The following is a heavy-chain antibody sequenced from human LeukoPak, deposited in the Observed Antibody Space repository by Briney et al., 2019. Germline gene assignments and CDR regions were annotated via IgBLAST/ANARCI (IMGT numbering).Heavy chain of an antibody. CDR2: INPKSGGT. CDR3: APSGGWTSGYKFYFDY. D-gene: IGHD5-12*01. J-gene: IGHJ4*02. V-gene: IGHV1-2*02. CDR1: GYTFTNYY. Sequence: AXVKVSCKASGYTFTNYYMHWVRQAPGXGLEWMGWINPKSGGTNYAQKFQGRVTMTRDTSISTAYMELSSLRSDDTAVYYCAPSGGWTSGYKFYFDYWGQGTLVTVSS.